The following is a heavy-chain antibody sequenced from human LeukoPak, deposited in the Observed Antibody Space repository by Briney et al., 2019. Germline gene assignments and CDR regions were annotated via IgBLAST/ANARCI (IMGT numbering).Heavy chain of an antibody. CDR3: ARDGGFGEFNWFDP. CDR2: IYSGGST. CDR1: GFTVSSNY. Sequence: GGSLRLSCAASGFTVSSNYMSWVRQAPGKGLEWVSVIYSGGSTYYADSVKGRFTISRDNSKNTLYLQMNSLSAEDTAVYYCARDGGFGEFNWFDPWGQGTLVTVSS. D-gene: IGHD3-10*01. V-gene: IGHV3-66*01. J-gene: IGHJ5*02.